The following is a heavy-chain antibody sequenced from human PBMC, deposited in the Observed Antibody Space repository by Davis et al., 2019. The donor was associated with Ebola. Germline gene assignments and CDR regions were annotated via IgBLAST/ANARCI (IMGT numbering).Heavy chain of an antibody. J-gene: IGHJ4*02. V-gene: IGHV3-7*03. CDR2: IKQDGSEK. D-gene: IGHD2-15*01. Sequence: GESLKISCAASGFTFSDYYMSWIRQAPGKGLEWVANIKQDGSEKYYVDSVKGRFTISRDNAKNSLYLQMNSLRAEDTAVYYCARVPDIVVVVAATRGTWRYFDYWGQGTLVTVSS. CDR3: ARVPDIVVVVAATRGTWRYFDY. CDR1: GFTFSDYY.